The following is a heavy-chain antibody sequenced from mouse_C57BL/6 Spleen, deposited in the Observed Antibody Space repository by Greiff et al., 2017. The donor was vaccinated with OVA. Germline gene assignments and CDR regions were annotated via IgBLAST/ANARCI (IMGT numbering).Heavy chain of an antibody. Sequence: VKVVESGGDLVKPGGSLKLSCAASGFTFSSYGMSWVRQTPDQRLEWVATISRGGSYTSYPDSVKGRFTISRDNAKNTLYLQMSSLKSEDAAMYYCARRLSWDYFGDWGKGTTVTV. D-gene: IGHD1-1*01. CDR2: ISRGGSYT. CDR1: GFTFSSYG. V-gene: IGHV5-6*02. CDR3: ARRLSWDYFGD. J-gene: IGHJ2*01.